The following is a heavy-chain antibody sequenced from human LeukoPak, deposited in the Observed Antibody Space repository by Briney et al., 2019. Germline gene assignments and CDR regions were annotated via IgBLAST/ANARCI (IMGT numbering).Heavy chain of an antibody. D-gene: IGHD2-21*01. V-gene: IGHV1-46*01. CDR2: INPSGGST. CDR3: ARLCSIRWCLHDWFDP. J-gene: IGHJ5*02. CDR1: GYTFPSYY. Sequence: ASVKVSCKACGYTFPSYYMHWVRQAAGQGLDWMGIINPSGGSTSYAQKFQGRVTMTRDMSTSTVYMELSSLRSEDTAVYYCARLCSIRWCLHDWFDPWGQGILVTVSS.